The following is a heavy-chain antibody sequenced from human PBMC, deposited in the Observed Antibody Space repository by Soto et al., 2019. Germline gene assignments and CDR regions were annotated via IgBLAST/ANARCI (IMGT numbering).Heavy chain of an antibody. Sequence: EVQLVESGGDLVQRGGSLRLSCVASGFTFSVYSMNWVRQAQGKGLEWFSYITSDTKTIKYADSVKGRFTISRDNAKNSVYLQMNSLRDEDTAVYYCARSVEGHFDYWGQGTVLTVSS. CDR1: GFTFSVYS. CDR3: ARSVEGHFDY. CDR2: ITSDTKTI. V-gene: IGHV3-48*02. D-gene: IGHD6-19*01. J-gene: IGHJ4*02.